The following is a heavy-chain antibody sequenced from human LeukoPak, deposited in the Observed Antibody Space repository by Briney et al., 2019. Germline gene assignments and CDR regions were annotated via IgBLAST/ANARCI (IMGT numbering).Heavy chain of an antibody. D-gene: IGHD6-13*01. J-gene: IGHJ6*02. V-gene: IGHV3-23*01. CDR1: GFTFRSYA. CDR2: ITDSDSGT. CDR3: AKAYGYSSSWTSNYYFSGLDV. Sequence: GGSLRLSCAASGFTFRSYAMSWVRQAPGKGLEWVSAITDSDSGTYYADSMKGRFTISRDNSKNTLYLQMNSLRAEDTAVYYCAKAYGYSSSWTSNYYFSGLDVWGQGTTVTVSS.